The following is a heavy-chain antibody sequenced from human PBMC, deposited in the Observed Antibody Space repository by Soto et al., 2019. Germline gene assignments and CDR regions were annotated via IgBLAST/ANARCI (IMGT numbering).Heavy chain of an antibody. CDR1: GFSLSTTAVG. CDR3: ALGSGWLFDY. V-gene: IGHV2-5*01. J-gene: IGHJ4*02. Sequence: QITLKESGPPLVKPTQTLTLTCTFSGFSLSTTAVGVGWIRQPPGKALEWLALMYWNDDNHYSPSLKNRLTLTSANSKHHVVLTMPNMGPAESGTFYCALGSGWLFDYWGQGALVTVSS. D-gene: IGHD6-19*01. CDR2: MYWNDDN.